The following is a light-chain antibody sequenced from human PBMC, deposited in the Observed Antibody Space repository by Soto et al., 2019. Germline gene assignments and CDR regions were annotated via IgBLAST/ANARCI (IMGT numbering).Light chain of an antibody. V-gene: IGKV1-9*01. Sequence: SQLTQSPASLSASVGDRVTITCRASQGISNYLAWYQQKPGKAPNLLIYAASTLQSGVPSRFSGSGSGTDFTLTISSLQPEDFATYYCQQYNSYSSWTFGQGTKVDI. J-gene: IGKJ1*01. CDR1: QGISNY. CDR3: QQYNSYSSWT. CDR2: AAS.